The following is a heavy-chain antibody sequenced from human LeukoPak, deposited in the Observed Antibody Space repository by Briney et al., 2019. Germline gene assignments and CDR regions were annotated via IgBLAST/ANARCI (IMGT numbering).Heavy chain of an antibody. CDR3: ARETYGDYEVGMDV. D-gene: IGHD4-17*01. CDR1: GVTISSYY. Sequence: PSETLTLTCTASGVTISSYYRSWIRQPPGKGLEWVAYIYYGGSTNYYPSLKKGLTISVDTSKNQFSLKLSSVTAADTAVYYCARETYGDYEVGMDVWGKGTTVTVSS. J-gene: IGHJ6*04. CDR2: IYYGGST. V-gene: IGHV4-59*01.